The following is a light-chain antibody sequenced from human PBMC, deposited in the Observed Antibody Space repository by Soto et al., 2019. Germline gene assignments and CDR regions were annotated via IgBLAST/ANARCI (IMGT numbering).Light chain of an antibody. CDR2: DVT. J-gene: IGLJ3*02. V-gene: IGLV2-11*01. CDR3: CSYAGGYTWV. Sequence: QSALTQPRSVSGSPGQSVTISCTGTRSDVGGYNYVSWYQQYPGEAPQLMIYDVTKRPSGVPDRFSGSKSGNTASLSISGLQAEDEADYYCCSYAGGYTWVFGGGTQLTVL. CDR1: RSDVGGYNY.